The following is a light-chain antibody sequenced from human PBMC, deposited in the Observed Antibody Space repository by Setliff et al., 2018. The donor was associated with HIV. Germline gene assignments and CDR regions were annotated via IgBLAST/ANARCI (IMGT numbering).Light chain of an antibody. CDR1: SSDVGTYRF. CDR2: EVT. Sequence: QSALTQPASVSGSPGQSITISCTGTSSDVGTYRFVSWYQQHPGKVPKLMIYEVTKRPSGVSNRFSASKSGNTASLTISGLQAEDEVDYYCSAYAGVGTVFGTGTKVTV. J-gene: IGLJ1*01. V-gene: IGLV2-23*02. CDR3: SAYAGVGTV.